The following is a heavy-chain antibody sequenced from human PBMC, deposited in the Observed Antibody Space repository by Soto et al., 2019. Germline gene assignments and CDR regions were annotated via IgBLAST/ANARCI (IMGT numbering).Heavy chain of an antibody. Sequence: GESLKISCKASGFTFSSYSLGWVRHMPGKGLQWMGNIFSSDSSAKYSPSFVGQVTISVDRSINTAYLQWSSLKASDTAIYYCGTWRGGSWFDYWGPGTLVTVSS. V-gene: IGHV5-51*01. J-gene: IGHJ4*02. CDR2: IFSSDSSA. D-gene: IGHD2-15*01. CDR3: GTWRGGSWFDY. CDR1: GFTFSSYS.